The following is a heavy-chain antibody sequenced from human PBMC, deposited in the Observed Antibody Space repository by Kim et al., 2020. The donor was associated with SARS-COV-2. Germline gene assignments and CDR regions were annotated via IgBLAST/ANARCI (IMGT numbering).Heavy chain of an antibody. D-gene: IGHD1-26*01. V-gene: IGHV4-39*07. J-gene: IGHJ4*02. CDR3: ARDQVLGGAAFDY. Sequence: YNPSLKSRVTISVDTSKNQFSLKLSSVTAADTAVYYCARDQVLGGAAFDYWGQGTLVTVSS.